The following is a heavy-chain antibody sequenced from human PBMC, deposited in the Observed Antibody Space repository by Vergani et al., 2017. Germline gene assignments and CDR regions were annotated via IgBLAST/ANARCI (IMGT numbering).Heavy chain of an antibody. J-gene: IGHJ4*02. D-gene: IGHD2-2*01. CDR2: INPNSGGT. V-gene: IGHV1-2*02. CDR3: ARDGILGYRSSTSCSHLDY. Sequence: QVQLVQSGAEVKKPGASVKVSCKASGYTFTGYYMHWVRQAPGQGLEWMGWINPNSGGTNYAQKFQGRVTMTRDTSISTAYMELSRLRSDDTAVYYCARDGILGYRSSTSCSHLDYWGQGTLVTVSS. CDR1: GYTFTGYY.